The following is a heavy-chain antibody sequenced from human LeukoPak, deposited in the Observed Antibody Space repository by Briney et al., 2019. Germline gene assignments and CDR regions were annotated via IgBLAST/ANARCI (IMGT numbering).Heavy chain of an antibody. CDR3: ARVCGYSGYDYGY. D-gene: IGHD5-12*01. Sequence: GASVKVSCKASGYTFTGYYMHWVRQAPGQGLEWMGWINPNSGGTNYAQKFQGRVTMTRDTSISTAYMELSRLRSDDTAVYYCARVCGYSGYDYGYWGQGTLVTVSS. CDR2: INPNSGGT. J-gene: IGHJ4*02. V-gene: IGHV1-2*02. CDR1: GYTFTGYY.